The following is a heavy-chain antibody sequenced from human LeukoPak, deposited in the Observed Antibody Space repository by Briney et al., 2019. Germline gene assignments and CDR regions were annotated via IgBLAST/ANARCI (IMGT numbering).Heavy chain of an antibody. CDR3: ARDGDSTVDFDY. Sequence: GGSLRLSCAASGFTFSTLWMHWVRQAPGKGLVWVSRISSDGSSTAYADSVKGRFTISRDNVKNTLYLQMSSLRVEDTAVYYCARDGDSTVDFDYWGQGILVTVSS. CDR2: ISSDGSST. CDR1: GFTFSTLW. J-gene: IGHJ4*02. D-gene: IGHD4-23*01. V-gene: IGHV3-74*01.